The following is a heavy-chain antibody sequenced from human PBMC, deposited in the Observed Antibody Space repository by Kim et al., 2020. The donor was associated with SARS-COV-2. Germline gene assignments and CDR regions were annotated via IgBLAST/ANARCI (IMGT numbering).Heavy chain of an antibody. V-gene: IGHV3-30*03. CDR2: ISYGGTNQ. J-gene: IGHJ6*02. CDR3: TRDMDASVSSWRYYYYYGMAV. D-gene: IGHD3-10*01. CDR1: VFTFSKHG. Sequence: GGSLRLSCAASVFTFSKHGIHWVRQAPVKGLVWVALISYGGTNQNYADSVKGRFTISRDNAKNMVYLQMDSLRPEDTAVYYCTRDMDASVSSWRYYYYYGMAVWGQGTTVTVSS.